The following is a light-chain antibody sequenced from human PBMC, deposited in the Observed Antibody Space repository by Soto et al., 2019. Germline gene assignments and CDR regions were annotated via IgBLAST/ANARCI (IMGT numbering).Light chain of an antibody. CDR3: QQYNSWPFT. J-gene: IGKJ3*01. Sequence: EIVMTQSPATVSVSPGERATLSCTASQSVSRINLAWYQQKPGQAPRLLISGASTRATGIPARFSGSGSGTEFTLTISSLQSEDFAVYYCQQYNSWPFTFGPGTKVDIK. CDR1: QSVSRIN. V-gene: IGKV3-15*01. CDR2: GAS.